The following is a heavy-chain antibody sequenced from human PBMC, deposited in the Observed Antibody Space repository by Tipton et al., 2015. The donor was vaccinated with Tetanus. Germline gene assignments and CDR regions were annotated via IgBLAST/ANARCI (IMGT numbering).Heavy chain of an antibody. CDR3: ARDLWDGYNPFPVRYYYYGMDV. D-gene: IGHD5-24*01. CDR2: INPNSGGT. J-gene: IGHJ6*02. CDR1: GYTFTGYY. V-gene: IGHV1-2*02. Sequence: QLVQSGAEVKKPGASVKVSCKASGYTFTGYYMHWVRQAPGQGLEWMGWINPNSGGTNYAQKFQGRVTMTRDTSISTAYMELSRLRSDDTAVYYCARDLWDGYNPFPVRYYYYGMDVWGQGTTVTVSS.